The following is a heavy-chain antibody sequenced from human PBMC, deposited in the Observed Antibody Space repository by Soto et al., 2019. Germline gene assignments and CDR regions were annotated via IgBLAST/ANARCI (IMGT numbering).Heavy chain of an antibody. CDR1: GLTVSTNY. CDR3: ASDTTEALDY. CDR2: IYSDGRT. D-gene: IGHD4-4*01. Sequence: PGGSLRLSCAASGLTVSTNYMSWVRQAPGKGLEWVSVIYSDGRTYHVDSVKGRFTISRDNSENMLYLQMNSLRAEDTAVYSCASDTTEALDYWSQGTLDAVSS. V-gene: IGHV3-66*01. J-gene: IGHJ4*01.